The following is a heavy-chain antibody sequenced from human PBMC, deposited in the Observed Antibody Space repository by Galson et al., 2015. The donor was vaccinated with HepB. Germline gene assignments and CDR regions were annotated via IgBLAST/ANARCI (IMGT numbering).Heavy chain of an antibody. V-gene: IGHV1-18*01. CDR2: ISAYNGNT. Sequence: SVKVSCKASGYTFTGYGISWVRQAPGQGLEWMGWISAYNGNTNYAQKLQGRVTMTTDTSTSTAYMELRSLRSDDTAVYYCARGVARLVQQERGWFDPWGQGTLVTVSS. CDR1: GYTFTGYG. J-gene: IGHJ5*02. CDR3: ARGVARLVQQERGWFDP. D-gene: IGHD6-19*01.